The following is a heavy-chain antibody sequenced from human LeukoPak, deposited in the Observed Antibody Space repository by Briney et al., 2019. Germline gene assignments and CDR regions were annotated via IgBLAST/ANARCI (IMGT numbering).Heavy chain of an antibody. CDR2: ISGSGGST. CDR3: AKDQVRLRVPINWFDP. J-gene: IGHJ5*02. V-gene: IGHV3-23*01. CDR1: GFTFSSYG. Sequence: GGSLRLSCAASGFTFSSYGMSWVRQAPGKGLEWVSAISGSGGSTYYADSVKGRFTISRDNSKNTLYLQMNSLRAEDTAVYYCAKDQVRLRVPINWFDPWGQGTLVTVSS. D-gene: IGHD2-2*01.